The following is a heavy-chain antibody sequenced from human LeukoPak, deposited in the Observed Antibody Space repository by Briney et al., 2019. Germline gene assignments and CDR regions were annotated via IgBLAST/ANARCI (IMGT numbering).Heavy chain of an antibody. CDR1: GGSFNRNA. D-gene: IGHD3-10*01. Sequence: VSSVKVSCKASGGSFNRNAVSWVRQAPGQGLEWMGGLIPMFPTPNYAQKFQNRVTITADESTTTVYMELSSLRSEDTAVYYCARVSYYYGSGCYNNWFDTWGQGTLVTVSS. J-gene: IGHJ5*02. V-gene: IGHV1-69*01. CDR3: ARVSYYYGSGCYNNWFDT. CDR2: LIPMFPTP.